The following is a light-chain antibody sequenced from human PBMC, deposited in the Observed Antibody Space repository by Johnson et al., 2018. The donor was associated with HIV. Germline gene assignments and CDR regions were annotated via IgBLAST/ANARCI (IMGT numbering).Light chain of an antibody. V-gene: IGLV1-51*02. CDR3: GTWDTSLSAGV. Sequence: QPVLTQPPSVSAAPGQKVTISCSGSSSNIGNHYVSWYQHLPGTAPKHLIYENDKRPSGIPDRFSGSKSGTSATLGITGLQTGDEADYYCGTWDTSLSAGVFGTGTRVTVL. CDR1: SSNIGNHY. J-gene: IGLJ1*01. CDR2: END.